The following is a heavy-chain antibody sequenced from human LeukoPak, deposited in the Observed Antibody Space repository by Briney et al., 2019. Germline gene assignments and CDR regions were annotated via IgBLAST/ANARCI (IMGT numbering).Heavy chain of an antibody. V-gene: IGHV4-59*01. Sequence: SETLSLTCTVSGGSIRSYYWSWIRQPPGKGLEWIGYIYYSGSTNYNPSLKSRVTISVDTSINQFSLKLSSVTAADTAVYYCARVRERMTVVRGVSVRLYQFDYWGQGTLVTVSS. CDR2: IYYSGST. D-gene: IGHD3-10*01. CDR3: ARVRERMTVVRGVSVRLYQFDY. J-gene: IGHJ4*03. CDR1: GGSIRSYY.